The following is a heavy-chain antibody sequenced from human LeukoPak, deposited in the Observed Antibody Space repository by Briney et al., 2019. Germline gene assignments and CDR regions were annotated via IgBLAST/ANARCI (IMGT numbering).Heavy chain of an antibody. CDR1: GGSINSYY. D-gene: IGHD3-3*01. J-gene: IGHJ6*03. CDR3: ARDSTITIFGVGPKDYYYYMDV. CDR2: IYTSGST. Sequence: PSETLSLTCTVSGGSINSYYWSWIRQPAGKGLEWIGRIYTSGSTNYNPSLKSRVTMSVDTSKNQFSLKLSSVTAADTAVYYCARDSTITIFGVGPKDYYYYMDVWGKGTTVTVSS. V-gene: IGHV4-4*07.